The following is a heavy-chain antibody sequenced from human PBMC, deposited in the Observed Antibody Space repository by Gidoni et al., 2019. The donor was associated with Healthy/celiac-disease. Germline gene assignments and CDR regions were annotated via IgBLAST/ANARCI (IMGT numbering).Heavy chain of an antibody. J-gene: IGHJ4*02. CDR3: ARDLEDYDSSGYFLPPLRY. Sequence: QVQLVESGGGVVQPGRSLRLSCAASGFTFSGYAMHWVRQAPGKGLEWVAVISYDGSNKYYADSVKGRFTISRDNSKNTLYLQMNSLRAEDTAVYYCARDLEDYDSSGYFLPPLRYWGQGTLVTVSS. D-gene: IGHD3-22*01. CDR2: ISYDGSNK. CDR1: GFTFSGYA. V-gene: IGHV3-30*04.